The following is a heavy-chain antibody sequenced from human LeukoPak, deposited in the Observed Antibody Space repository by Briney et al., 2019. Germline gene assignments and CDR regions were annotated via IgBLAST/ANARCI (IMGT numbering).Heavy chain of an antibody. CDR2: IYPSGST. D-gene: IGHD6-13*01. V-gene: IGHV4-59*01. CDR3: ARDQISTTWYGAFDI. CDR1: GASISNYY. J-gene: IGHJ3*02. Sequence: PSETLSLTCTVSGASISNYYWSWIRQPPGKGLEWIGYIYPSGSTYYNPSLKSRVTISADADKSQFSLKLRSVTAADTAVYYCARDQISTTWYGAFDIGGQGTMVSVSS.